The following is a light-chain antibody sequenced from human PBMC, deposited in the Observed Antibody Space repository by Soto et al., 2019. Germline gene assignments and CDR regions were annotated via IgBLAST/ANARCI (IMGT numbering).Light chain of an antibody. CDR3: QQYNTYSST. CDR2: DAS. V-gene: IGKV1-5*01. J-gene: IGKJ2*01. CDR1: QSISSW. Sequence: DIQMTQSPSTLSASVGDRVTITCRASQSISSWLAWYQQKPGKAPKLLIYDASSLESGVPSRFSGSGSGTEFTLAITILQPDYVATYYCQQYNTYSSTFGQGTKLEIK.